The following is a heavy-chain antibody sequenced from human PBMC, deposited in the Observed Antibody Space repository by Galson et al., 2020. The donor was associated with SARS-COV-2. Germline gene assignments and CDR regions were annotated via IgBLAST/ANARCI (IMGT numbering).Heavy chain of an antibody. Sequence: ASVKVSCKASGYTFTDNYIHWVRQAPGQGLEWMGWMNPKSGETNYAPKFQGRVTMTRDTSTSTAYMELNRLRSDDTAVYFCARIAVGTIHYNYWGQGTLVTVSS. J-gene: IGHJ4*02. V-gene: IGHV1-2*02. CDR1: GYTFTDNY. D-gene: IGHD6-19*01. CDR2: MNPKSGET. CDR3: ARIAVGTIHYNY.